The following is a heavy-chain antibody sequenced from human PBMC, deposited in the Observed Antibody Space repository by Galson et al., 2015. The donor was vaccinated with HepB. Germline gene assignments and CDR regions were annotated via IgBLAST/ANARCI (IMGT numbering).Heavy chain of an antibody. Sequence: QSGAEVKKPGESLRISCKGSGSSFTSYWISWVRQMPGKGLEWMGRIDPSDSYTNYSPSLQGHVTISADKSSSRAYLQWSSLKASDTAMYYCARLDTIQLWYAFDIWGQGTMVTVSS. V-gene: IGHV5-10-1*01. CDR2: IDPSDSYT. CDR3: ARLDTIQLWYAFDI. CDR1: GSSFTSYW. D-gene: IGHD5-18*01. J-gene: IGHJ3*02.